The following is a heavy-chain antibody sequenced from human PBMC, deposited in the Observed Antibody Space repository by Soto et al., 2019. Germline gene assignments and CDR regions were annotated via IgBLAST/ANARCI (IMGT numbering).Heavy chain of an antibody. D-gene: IGHD2-8*01. Sequence: SETLSLTCAVYGGSFSGYYWSWIRQPPGKGLEWIGEINHSGSTNYNPSLKSRVTISVDTSKNQFSLKLSSVTAADTAVYYCARGGVTKNAFDIWGQGTMVPVSS. CDR1: GGSFSGYY. J-gene: IGHJ3*02. CDR3: ARGGVTKNAFDI. CDR2: INHSGST. V-gene: IGHV4-34*01.